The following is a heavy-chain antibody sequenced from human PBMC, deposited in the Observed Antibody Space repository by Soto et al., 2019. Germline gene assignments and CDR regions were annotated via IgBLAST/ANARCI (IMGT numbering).Heavy chain of an antibody. Sequence: GGSLRLSCAASGFTFSSYSMNWVRQAPGKGLEWVSYISSSSSTIYYADSVKGRFTISRDNAKNSLYLQMNSLRDEDTAVYYYASTIFGRYYDSSGPLVPDYWGQGTLVTVSS. CDR2: ISSSSSTI. CDR3: ASTIFGRYYDSSGPLVPDY. CDR1: GFTFSSYS. D-gene: IGHD3-22*01. J-gene: IGHJ4*02. V-gene: IGHV3-48*02.